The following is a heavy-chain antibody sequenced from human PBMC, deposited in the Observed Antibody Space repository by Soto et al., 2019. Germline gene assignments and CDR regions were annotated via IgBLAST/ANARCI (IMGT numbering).Heavy chain of an antibody. CDR1: GGTFSSYA. Sequence: GASVKVSCKASGGTFSSYAISWVRQAPGQGLEWMGGIIPIFGTANYAQKFQGRVTITADESTSTAYMELSSLRSEDTAVYYCARGGAGYYDILTGYYAADAFDIWGQGTMVTVSS. CDR3: ARGGAGYYDILTGYYAADAFDI. V-gene: IGHV1-69*13. D-gene: IGHD3-9*01. J-gene: IGHJ3*02. CDR2: IIPIFGTA.